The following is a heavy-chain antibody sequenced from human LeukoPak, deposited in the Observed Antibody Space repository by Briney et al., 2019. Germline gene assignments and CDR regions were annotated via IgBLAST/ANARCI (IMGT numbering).Heavy chain of an antibody. CDR3: AKGAYDYIEMGYFDY. CDR2: IIASSGST. V-gene: IGHV3-23*01. J-gene: IGHJ4*02. D-gene: IGHD5-12*01. CDR1: EFSISNSA. Sequence: GGSLRLSCAASEFSISNSAMNWVRQAPGKGLEWVSLIIASSGSTFYADSVKGRFTISRDISRNTLYLQMHSLRAEDTAVYYCAKGAYDYIEMGYFDYWGQGTLVTVSS.